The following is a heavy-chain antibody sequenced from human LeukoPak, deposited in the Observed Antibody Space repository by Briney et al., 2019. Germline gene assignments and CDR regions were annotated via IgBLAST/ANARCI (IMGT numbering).Heavy chain of an antibody. CDR1: GGSFSSYS. D-gene: IGHD3-10*01. CDR2: IIEKGNA. CDR3: ARGYYPPRWYFDL. J-gene: IGHJ2*01. Sequence: SETLSLTCALYGGSFSSYSWSWTWIRQTPEKGLEWIGEIIEKGNANYNPSLKSRVTIDLDTSKNQFSLKLTSMTAADTAMYYCARGYYPPRWYFDLWGRGTLVSVSS. V-gene: IGHV4-34*01.